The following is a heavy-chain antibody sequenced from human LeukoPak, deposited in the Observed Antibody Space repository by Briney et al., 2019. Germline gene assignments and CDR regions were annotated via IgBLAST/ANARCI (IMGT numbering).Heavy chain of an antibody. CDR1: GGSISSGSYY. J-gene: IGHJ4*02. V-gene: IGHV4-61*02. D-gene: IGHD3-10*01. CDR2: IYTSGST. Sequence: SQTLSLTCTVSGGSISSGSYYWSWIRQPAGKGLEWIGRIYTSGSTNYNPSLKSRVTISVDTSKNQFSLKLSSVTAADTAVYYCARDDGGAGFDYWGQGTLVTVSS. CDR3: ARDDGGAGFDY.